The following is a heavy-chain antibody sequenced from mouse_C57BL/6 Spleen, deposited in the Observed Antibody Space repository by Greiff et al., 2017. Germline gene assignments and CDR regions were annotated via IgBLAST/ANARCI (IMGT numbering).Heavy chain of an antibody. J-gene: IGHJ4*01. CDR1: GFTFSDYG. CDR2: LSSGSSTI. V-gene: IGHV5-17*01. Sequence: EVTLVESGGGLVKPGGSLKISCAASGFTFSDYGLHWVRQAPEKGLEWVAYLSSGSSTIYYADTVKGRFTISIDKAKNTLFLQMTRLRSEDTAMYYCARRMFQLYYDMYYWGQGTSVTVAA. CDR3: ARRMFQLYYDMYY. D-gene: IGHD4-1*02.